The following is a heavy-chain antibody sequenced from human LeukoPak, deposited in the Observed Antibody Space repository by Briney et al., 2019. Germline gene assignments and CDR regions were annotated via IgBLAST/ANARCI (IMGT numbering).Heavy chain of an antibody. D-gene: IGHD3-22*01. V-gene: IGHV4-38-2*02. J-gene: IGHJ2*01. CDR3: ARGYDGSGYYYRNWYFDL. CDR1: GYSISSGHY. Sequence: PSETLSLTCTVSGYSISSGHYWAWIRQPPGKGLEWIGSIYHSGSTYYNPSLKSRVTISVDTSKNQFSLKLSSVTAADTAVYYCARGYDGSGYYYRNWYFDLWGRGTLVTVSS. CDR2: IYHSGST.